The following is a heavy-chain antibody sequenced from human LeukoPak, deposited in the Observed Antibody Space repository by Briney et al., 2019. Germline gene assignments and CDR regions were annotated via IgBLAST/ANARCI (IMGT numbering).Heavy chain of an antibody. V-gene: IGHV3-74*01. D-gene: IGHD5-12*01. CDR2: INSDGSST. J-gene: IGHJ3*01. CDR1: GFTFRNYW. Sequence: GGSLRLSCAASGFTFRNYWMHWVRQAPGKGLAWVSHINSDGSSTSYADSVKGRFTISRDNSKNTLYLQMNSLRAEDTAVYYCASRRDYDYAFDLWGQGTMVAVSS. CDR3: ASRRDYDYAFDL.